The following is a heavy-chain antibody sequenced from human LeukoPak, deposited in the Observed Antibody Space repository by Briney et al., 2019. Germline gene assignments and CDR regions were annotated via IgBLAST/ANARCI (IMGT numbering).Heavy chain of an antibody. J-gene: IGHJ4*02. D-gene: IGHD3-22*01. CDR1: GGTFSSYA. CDR3: ARVGNYYDSSGHYLFDY. V-gene: IGHV1-69*13. CDR2: IIPIFGTA. Sequence: VASVKVSCKASGGTFSSYAISWVRQAPGQGLEWMGGIIPIFGTANYAQKFQGRVTITADESTSTAYMELSSLRSEDTAVYYCARVGNYYDSSGHYLFDYWGQGTLVTAS.